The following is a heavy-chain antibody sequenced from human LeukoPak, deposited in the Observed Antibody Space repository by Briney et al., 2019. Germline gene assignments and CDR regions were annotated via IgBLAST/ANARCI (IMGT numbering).Heavy chain of an antibody. V-gene: IGHV3-23*01. CDR1: GFTFSSYA. Sequence: HAGGSLRLSCAASGFTFSSYAMSWVRQAPGKGLEWVSAISGSGGSTYYADSVKGRFTISRDNSKNALYLQMNSLRAEDTAVYYCAKDGKSSGWPGYWGQGTLVTVSS. CDR2: ISGSGGST. J-gene: IGHJ4*02. CDR3: AKDGKSSGWPGY. D-gene: IGHD6-19*01.